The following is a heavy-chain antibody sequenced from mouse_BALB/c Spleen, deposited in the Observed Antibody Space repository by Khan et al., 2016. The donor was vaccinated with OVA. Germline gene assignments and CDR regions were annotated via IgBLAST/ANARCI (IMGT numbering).Heavy chain of an antibody. CDR1: GFSLSSYG. Sequence: AQLQESGPGLVAPSQSLSITCTVSGFSLSSYGVNWVRQSPGKGLEWLGVIWGDGSTNYHSALISRLIISKDNSKSQVFLKLNSLQTDDTATYYCAKFTPDYYSMDYWGQGTSVTVSS. D-gene: IGHD1-1*01. CDR2: IWGDGST. CDR3: AKFTPDYYSMDY. V-gene: IGHV2-3*01. J-gene: IGHJ4*01.